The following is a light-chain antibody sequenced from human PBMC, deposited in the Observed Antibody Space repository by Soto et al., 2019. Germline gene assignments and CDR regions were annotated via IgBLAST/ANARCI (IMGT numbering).Light chain of an antibody. Sequence: DVVVTQSPLSLPVTLGQAASISCRSGQSLVYSDGNTYLSWFQQRPGQSPRRLIYKVSNRDAGVPDRFSGSGSGTDFTLKISRVEAEDVGVYYCMQGKHWPPITFGQGTRLEIK. CDR2: KVS. V-gene: IGKV2-30*01. CDR1: QSLVYSDGNTY. CDR3: MQGKHWPPIT. J-gene: IGKJ5*01.